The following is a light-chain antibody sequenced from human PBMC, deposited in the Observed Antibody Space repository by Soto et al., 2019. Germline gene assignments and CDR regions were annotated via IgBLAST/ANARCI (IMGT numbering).Light chain of an antibody. CDR3: QQYNSYRWT. V-gene: IGKV1-5*03. CDR1: QSISSW. Sequence: DFQTTQSPSTQSASVGSRVSITCQASQSISSWLAWYQQKPGKAPKLLIYKASTLKSGVPFRFSGSGSGTEFTLTISSLQPDDFATYYCQQYNSYRWTFGQGTKVDIK. J-gene: IGKJ1*01. CDR2: KAS.